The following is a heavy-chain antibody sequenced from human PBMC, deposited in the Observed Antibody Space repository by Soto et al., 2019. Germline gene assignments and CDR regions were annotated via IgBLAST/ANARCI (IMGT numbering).Heavy chain of an antibody. D-gene: IGHD4-17*01. Sequence: GLDLEWLALIYWDDDKRYSPSLKSRLTITKDTSKNQVVLTMTNMDPVDTATYYCAQAPTTVVTPETWGQGTLVTVSS. CDR2: IYWDDDK. CDR3: AQAPTTVVTPET. V-gene: IGHV2-5*02. J-gene: IGHJ4*02.